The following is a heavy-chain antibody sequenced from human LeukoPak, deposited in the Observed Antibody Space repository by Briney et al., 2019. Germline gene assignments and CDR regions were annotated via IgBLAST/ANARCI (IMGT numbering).Heavy chain of an antibody. D-gene: IGHD2-15*01. J-gene: IGHJ2*01. CDR1: GASISSGGYS. Sequence: SQTLSLTCAVSGASISSGGYSWSWIRQPPGKGLEWIGYIYHSGSTYHNPSLKSRVTISVDRSKNQFSLKLSSVAAADTAVYYCARRAGYCSGGSCYSAWYFDLWGRGTLVTVSS. V-gene: IGHV4-30-2*01. CDR3: ARRAGYCSGGSCYSAWYFDL. CDR2: IYHSGST.